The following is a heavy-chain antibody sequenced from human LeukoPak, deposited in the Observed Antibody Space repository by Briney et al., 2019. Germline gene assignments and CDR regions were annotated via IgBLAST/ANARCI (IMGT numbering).Heavy chain of an antibody. CDR3: ARRGTVSHAFDM. Sequence: SETLSLTCTVSGGSISSTFYYWGWIRQPPGKGLEWIGSIYYSGGTYYNPSLKSRVTISVDTSKNQFSLKLNSVTAADTAVYYCARRGTVSHAFDMWGQVTMVTVSS. J-gene: IGHJ3*02. CDR1: GGSISSTFYY. V-gene: IGHV4-39*01. CDR2: IYYSGGT. D-gene: IGHD3-16*01.